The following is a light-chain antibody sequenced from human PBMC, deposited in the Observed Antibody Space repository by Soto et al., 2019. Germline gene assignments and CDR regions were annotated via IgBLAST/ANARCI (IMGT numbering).Light chain of an antibody. CDR3: QQYSGSPFT. V-gene: IGKV3-20*01. J-gene: IGKJ3*01. CDR1: QIIGRQF. Sequence: EIVLTQSPGTLPLSPGDRATLSCRVSQIIGRQFLAWFQQKPGQAPRLLIYGASTRATGIPDRFSGSWSGTDFTLTITRLEPEDFAVYYCQQYSGSPFTFGPGTKVDFK. CDR2: GAS.